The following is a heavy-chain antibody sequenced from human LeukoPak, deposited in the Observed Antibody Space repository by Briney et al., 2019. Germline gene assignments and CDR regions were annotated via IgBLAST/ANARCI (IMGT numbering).Heavy chain of an antibody. D-gene: IGHD6-6*01. V-gene: IGHV4-59*12. CDR2: IYYSGST. J-gene: IGHJ4*02. CDR1: GGSFSGYY. CDR3: ARDVGARLPGY. Sequence: KTSETLSLTCAVYGGSFSGYYWSWIRQPPGKGLEWIGYIYYSGSTNYNSSLKSRVTISVDTSKNQFSLKLSSVTAADTAVYYCARDVGARLPGYWGQGTLVTVPS.